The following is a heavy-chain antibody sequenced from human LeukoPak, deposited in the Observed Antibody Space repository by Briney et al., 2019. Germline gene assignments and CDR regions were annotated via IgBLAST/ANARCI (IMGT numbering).Heavy chain of an antibody. J-gene: IGHJ4*02. CDR2: ISTTSSYT. CDR1: GVTFSAYY. Sequence: GGSLRLSCAASGVTFSAYYMSCIRQAPGKGLEWVSYISTTSSYTNHADSVKGRFTISRDNAKNSLYLQMNSLRAEDTAVYYCARQTGDRGIDYWGQGTLVTVSS. V-gene: IGHV3-11*03. CDR3: ARQTGDRGIDY. D-gene: IGHD7-27*01.